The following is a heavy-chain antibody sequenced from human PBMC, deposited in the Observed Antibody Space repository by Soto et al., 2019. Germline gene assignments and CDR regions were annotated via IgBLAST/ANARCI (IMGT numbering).Heavy chain of an antibody. D-gene: IGHD3-16*01. CDR1: GGSISSGGYS. Sequence: SETLSLTCAVSGGSISSGGYSWSWIRQPPGKGLEWIGYIYHSGSTYYNPSLKSRVTISVDRSKNQFSLKLSSVTAADTAVYYCARVRIADYDYVWGSKYCFDYWGQGTLVTVSS. CDR3: ARVRIADYDYVWGSKYCFDY. J-gene: IGHJ4*02. CDR2: IYHSGST. V-gene: IGHV4-30-2*01.